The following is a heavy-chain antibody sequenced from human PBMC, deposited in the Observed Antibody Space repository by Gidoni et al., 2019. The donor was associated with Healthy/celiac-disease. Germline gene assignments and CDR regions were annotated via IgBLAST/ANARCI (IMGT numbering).Heavy chain of an antibody. CDR1: GFTFSSYA. J-gene: IGHJ4*02. Sequence: QVQLVESGGGVVQPGRSLRLSCAASGFTFSSYAMHWVRQAPGKGLEWVAVISYDGSNKYYADSVKGRFTISRDNSKNTLYLQMNSLRAEDTAVYYCARETVDIVVVPAAPSAPDYWGQGTLVTVSS. CDR3: ARETVDIVVVPAAPSAPDY. V-gene: IGHV3-30-3*01. D-gene: IGHD2-2*01. CDR2: ISYDGSNK.